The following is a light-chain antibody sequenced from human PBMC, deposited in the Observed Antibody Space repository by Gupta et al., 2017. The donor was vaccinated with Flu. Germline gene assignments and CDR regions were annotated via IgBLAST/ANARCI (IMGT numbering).Light chain of an antibody. J-gene: IGKJ2*01. CDR2: KAS. V-gene: IGKV1-5*03. CDR1: QSIRNW. Sequence: PSTLSASVGDRVTITCRASQSIRNWLAWYQQKPGKAPNLLIYKASRVESGVPSRFSGSGSGTEFTLTISSLQPDDFATYYCQQYDNYSGTFGQGTKLEIK. CDR3: QQYDNYSGT.